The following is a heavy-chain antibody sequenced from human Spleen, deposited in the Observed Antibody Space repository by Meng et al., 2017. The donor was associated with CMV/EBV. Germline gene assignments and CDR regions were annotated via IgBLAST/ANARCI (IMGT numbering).Heavy chain of an antibody. Sequence: LSLTCTVSGGSISRHYWNWIRQAPGKRMEWVSYISSTGKNTYYADSVKGRFTISRDNAKNSLFLQMSSLRDEDTAVYYCTSGSYPGFDLWGQGTLVTVSS. CDR3: TSGSYPGFDL. V-gene: IGHV3-11*04. CDR2: ISSTGKNT. J-gene: IGHJ4*02. D-gene: IGHD3-16*02. CDR1: GGSISRHY.